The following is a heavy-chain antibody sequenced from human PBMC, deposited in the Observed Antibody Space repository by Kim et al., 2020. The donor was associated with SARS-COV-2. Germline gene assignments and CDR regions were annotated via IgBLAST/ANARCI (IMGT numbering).Heavy chain of an antibody. D-gene: IGHD3-3*01. Sequence: GGSLRLSCAASGFTFSSYGMHWVRQAPGKGLEWVAAISYDGSNKYYADSVKGRFTISRDISKNTLYLQMISLRAEDTAVYYCARAFGVVKNSNDYWGQGTLVTVSS. CDR2: ISYDGSNK. CDR1: GFTFSSYG. V-gene: IGHV3-30*03. J-gene: IGHJ4*02. CDR3: ARAFGVVKNSNDY.